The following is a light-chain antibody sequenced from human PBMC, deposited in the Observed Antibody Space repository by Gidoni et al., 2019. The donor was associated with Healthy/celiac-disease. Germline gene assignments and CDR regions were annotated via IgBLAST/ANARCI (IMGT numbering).Light chain of an antibody. CDR3: QQYGSSLCS. CDR2: VAS. V-gene: IGKV3-20*01. J-gene: IGKJ2*04. Sequence: VLTQSPGTLCVSPGERATLSCRASQSVSSSYLAWYQPKRGQAPRLLIYVASSRATGIPDRFSGSGSGTDFTLTISRLEPEEFAVYYCQQYGSSLCSFGQGTKLEIK. CDR1: QSVSSSY.